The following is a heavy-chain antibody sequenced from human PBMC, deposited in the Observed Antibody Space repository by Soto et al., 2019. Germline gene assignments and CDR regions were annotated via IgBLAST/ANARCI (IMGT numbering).Heavy chain of an antibody. D-gene: IGHD2-15*01. Sequence: PGGSLRLSCTASGFTFGDYAMSWFRQAPGKGLEWVGFIRSKAYGGTTEYAASVKGRFTISRDDSKSIAYLQMNSLKTEDTAVYYCTRDLEDNSYGMDVWGQGTTVTVSS. V-gene: IGHV3-49*03. CDR3: TRDLEDNSYGMDV. J-gene: IGHJ6*02. CDR1: GFTFGDYA. CDR2: IRSKAYGGTT.